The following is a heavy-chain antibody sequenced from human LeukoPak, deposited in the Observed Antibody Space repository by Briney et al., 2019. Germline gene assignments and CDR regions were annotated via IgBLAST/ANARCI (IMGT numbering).Heavy chain of an antibody. CDR2: IYYSGST. CDR1: GGSISSYY. J-gene: IGHJ3*02. CDR3: ARRRRWLRFNNGAFDI. D-gene: IGHD5-12*01. V-gene: IGHV4-59*12. Sequence: SETLSLTCTVSGGSISSYYWSWIRQPPGKGLEWIGYIYYSGSTNYNPSLKSRVTISVDTSKNQFSLKLSSVTAADTAVYYCARRRRWLRFNNGAFDIWGQGTMVTVSS.